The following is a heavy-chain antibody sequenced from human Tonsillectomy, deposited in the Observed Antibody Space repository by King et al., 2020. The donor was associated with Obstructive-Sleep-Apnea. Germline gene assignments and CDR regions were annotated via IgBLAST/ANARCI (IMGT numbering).Heavy chain of an antibody. Sequence: VQLVESGGGLVKPGGSLRLSCAASGFTFSSYSMNWVRQAPGKGLEWVSSISSSSSYIYYADSVKGRFTISRDNAKNSLYLQMNSLRAEDTAVYYCARDRSYSSGWLHYSYYGMDVWGQGTTVTVSS. CDR3: ARDRSYSSGWLHYSYYGMDV. CDR2: ISSSSSYI. D-gene: IGHD6-19*01. CDR1: GFTFSSYS. J-gene: IGHJ6*02. V-gene: IGHV3-21*01.